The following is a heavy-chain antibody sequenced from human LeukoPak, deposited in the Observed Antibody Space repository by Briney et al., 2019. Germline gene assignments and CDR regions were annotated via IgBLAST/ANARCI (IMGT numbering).Heavy chain of an antibody. CDR1: GGSISSYY. CDR3: ARDPGRWSGYYFDY. CDR2: IYYSGST. J-gene: IGHJ4*02. Sequence: SETLSLTCTVSGGSISSYYWSWIRQPPGKGLEWIGYIYYSGSTNYNPSLKSRVTTSVDTSKNQFSLKLSSVTAADTAVYYCARDPGRWSGYYFDYWGQGTLVTVSS. V-gene: IGHV4-59*01. D-gene: IGHD3-3*01.